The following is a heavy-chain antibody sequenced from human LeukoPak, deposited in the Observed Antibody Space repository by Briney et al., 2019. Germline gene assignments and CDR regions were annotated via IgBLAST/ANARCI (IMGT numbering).Heavy chain of an antibody. V-gene: IGHV4-34*01. Sequence: SETLSLTCAVYGGSFSGYYWSWIRQPPGKGLEWIGEINHSGSTNYNPSLKSRVTISVDTSKNQFSLKLSSVTAADTAVYYCARRVADYFGSGSFYKRYYFYYMDVWGKGTTVTISS. CDR2: INHSGST. CDR3: ARRVADYFGSGSFYKRYYFYYMDV. J-gene: IGHJ6*03. D-gene: IGHD3-10*01. CDR1: GGSFSGYY.